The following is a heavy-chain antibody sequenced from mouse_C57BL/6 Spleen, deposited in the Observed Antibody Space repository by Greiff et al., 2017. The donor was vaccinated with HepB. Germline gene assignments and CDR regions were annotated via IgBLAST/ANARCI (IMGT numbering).Heavy chain of an antibody. CDR1: GYTFTSYW. D-gene: IGHD1-1*02. V-gene: IGHV1-64*01. CDR3: ARYGLWYFDV. J-gene: IGHJ1*03. CDR2: IHPNSGST. Sequence: QVQLQQPGAELVKPGASVKLSCKASGYTFTSYWMHWVKQRPGQGLEWIGMIHPNSGSTNYNEKFKSKATLTVDKSSSTAYRQLSSLTSEDSAVYYCARYGLWYFDVWGTGTTVTVAS.